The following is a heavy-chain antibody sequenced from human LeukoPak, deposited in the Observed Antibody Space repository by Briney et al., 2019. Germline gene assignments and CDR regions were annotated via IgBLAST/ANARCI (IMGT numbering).Heavy chain of an antibody. V-gene: IGHV1-69*05. CDR3: AREAAAGTYYYYYGMDV. J-gene: IGHJ6*02. CDR2: IIPIFGTA. D-gene: IGHD6-13*01. Sequence: SVKVSCKASGGTFSSYAISWVRQAPGQGLEWMGGIIPIFGTANYAQKLQGRVTMTTDTSTSTAYMELRSLRSDDTAVYYCAREAAAGTYYYYYGMDVWGQGTTVTVSS. CDR1: GGTFSSYA.